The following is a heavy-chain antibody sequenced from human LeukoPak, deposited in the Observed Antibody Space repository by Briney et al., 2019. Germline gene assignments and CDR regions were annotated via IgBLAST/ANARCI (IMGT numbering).Heavy chain of an antibody. J-gene: IGHJ4*02. Sequence: GGSLRLSCAASGFTFSSYSMNWVRQAPGKGLEWVSSISSSSSYIYYADSVKGRLTISRDNAKNSLYLQMNSLRAEDTAVYYCARGAVAYYFDYWGQGTLVTVSS. V-gene: IGHV3-21*01. D-gene: IGHD6-19*01. CDR3: ARGAVAYYFDY. CDR2: ISSSSSYI. CDR1: GFTFSSYS.